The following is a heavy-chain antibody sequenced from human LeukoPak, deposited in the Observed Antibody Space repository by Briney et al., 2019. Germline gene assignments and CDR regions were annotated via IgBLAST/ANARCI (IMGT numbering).Heavy chain of an antibody. CDR2: IIPMFGTT. CDR3: ARLGEGFLDRFLGAFDI. D-gene: IGHD3/OR15-3a*01. CDR1: GGSYS. J-gene: IGHJ3*02. V-gene: IGHV1-69*13. Sequence: ASVKVSCKASGGSYSISWLRQAPGQGLEWMGGIIPMFGTTYYAQNFQGRVTITADASTTTTYMELSSLRSEDTAVYYCARLGEGFLDRFLGAFDIWGQGTMVTVSS.